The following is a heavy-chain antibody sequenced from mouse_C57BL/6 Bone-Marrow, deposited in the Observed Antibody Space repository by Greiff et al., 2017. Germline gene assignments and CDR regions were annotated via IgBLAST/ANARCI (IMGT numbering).Heavy chain of an antibody. CDR1: GFNIKDYY. V-gene: IGHV14-1*01. CDR3: TPYDYERDY. CDR2: IDPEDGDT. J-gene: IGHJ2*01. Sequence: EVQLQESGAELVRPGASVKLSCTASGFNIKDYYMHWVKQRPEQGLEWIGRIDPEDGDTEYAPKFQGKATMTAETSSKPAYLNRSSLTSEDTAVYYCTPYDYERDYWGQGTTLTVSS. D-gene: IGHD2-4*01.